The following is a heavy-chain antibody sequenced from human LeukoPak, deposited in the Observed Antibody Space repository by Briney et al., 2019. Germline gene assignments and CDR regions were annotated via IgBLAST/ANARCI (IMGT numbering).Heavy chain of an antibody. V-gene: IGHV3-30*02. D-gene: IGHD1-1*01. J-gene: IGHJ4*02. CDR2: IRYDGSNK. Sequence: GGSLRLSCAASGFTFSNAWMSWVRQAPGKGLEWVAFIRYDGSNKYYADSVKGRFTISRDNSKNTLCLQMNSLRAEDTAVYYCAKGMERYLDYWGQGTLVTVSS. CDR1: GFTFSNAW. CDR3: AKGMERYLDY.